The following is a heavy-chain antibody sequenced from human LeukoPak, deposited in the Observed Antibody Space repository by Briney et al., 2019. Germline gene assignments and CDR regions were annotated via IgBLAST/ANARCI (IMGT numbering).Heavy chain of an antibody. J-gene: IGHJ4*02. D-gene: IGHD3-22*01. CDR1: GFTFSSYA. CDR3: ARDPVDYYDSSGYSYFDY. V-gene: IGHV3-30-3*01. CDR2: ISYDGSNK. Sequence: GGSLRLSCAASGFTFSSYAMHWVRQAPGKGLEWVAVISYDGSNKYYADSVKGRFTISRDNSKNTLYLQMNSLRAEDTAVYYCARDPVDYYDSSGYSYFDYWGQGTLVTVSS.